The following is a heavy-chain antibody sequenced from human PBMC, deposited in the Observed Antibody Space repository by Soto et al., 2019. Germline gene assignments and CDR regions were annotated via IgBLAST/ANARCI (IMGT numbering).Heavy chain of an antibody. D-gene: IGHD3-22*01. Sequence: ASVTVSCKASGYTFTSYAMHWVRQAPGQRLEWMGWINAGNGNTKYSQKFQGRVTITRDTSASTAYMELSSLRSEDTAVYYCARKDIPFPYYYDSSGYRPEYFQHWGQGTLVTVSS. CDR2: INAGNGNT. V-gene: IGHV1-3*01. CDR1: GYTFTSYA. CDR3: ARKDIPFPYYYDSSGYRPEYFQH. J-gene: IGHJ1*01.